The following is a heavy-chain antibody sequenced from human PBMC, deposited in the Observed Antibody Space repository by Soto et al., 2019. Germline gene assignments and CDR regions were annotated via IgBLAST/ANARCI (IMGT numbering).Heavy chain of an antibody. CDR2: IVPIYRTA. D-gene: IGHD6-13*01. CDR1: GGTFSSYR. J-gene: IGHJ4*02. V-gene: IGHV1-69*13. Sequence: SVKVSCKASGGTFSSYRINWVRQAPGQGLEWVGGIVPIYRTADYAQKYQGRVTITADESALTSYMELRSLKSQDTAVYYCVRDSGAKLSSSWGQGTLVTVSS. CDR3: VRDSGAKLSSS.